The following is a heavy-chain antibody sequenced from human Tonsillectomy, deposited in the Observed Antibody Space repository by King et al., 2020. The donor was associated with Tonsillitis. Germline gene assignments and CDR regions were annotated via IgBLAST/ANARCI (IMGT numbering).Heavy chain of an antibody. CDR3: AAIRGRLFDF. CDR2: LYSGGNT. V-gene: IGHV3-66*01. J-gene: IGHJ4*02. Sequence: VQLVESGGGLVQPGESLRLSCAASGFIVSSTYMSWVRQAPGKGLEWVSILYSGGNTYYADSVKGRFTISRDNSKNTLYLQMKSLRAEDTAVYYCAAIRGRLFDFWGQGTLVTVSS. D-gene: IGHD2-15*01. CDR1: GFIVSSTY.